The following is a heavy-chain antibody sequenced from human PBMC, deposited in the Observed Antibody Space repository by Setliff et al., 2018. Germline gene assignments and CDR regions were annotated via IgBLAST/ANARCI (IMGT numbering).Heavy chain of an antibody. Sequence: PGGSLRLSCAASGFDFKAHWMDWARPAPGKGLEWVANIKEDGSQRNYVDAVRGRFTVSRDNARNLLYLQMNSLRAEDTAVYYCAKDLRIILPRDDAFDIWGQGTMVTVSS. J-gene: IGHJ3*02. CDR2: IKEDGSQR. CDR3: AKDLRIILPRDDAFDI. D-gene: IGHD2-15*01. V-gene: IGHV3-7*03. CDR1: GFDFKAHW.